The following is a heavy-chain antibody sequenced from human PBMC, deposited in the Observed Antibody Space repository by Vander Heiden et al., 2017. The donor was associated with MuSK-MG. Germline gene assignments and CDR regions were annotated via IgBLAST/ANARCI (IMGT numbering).Heavy chain of an antibody. J-gene: IGHJ5*02. D-gene: IGHD5-12*01. Sequence: QVQLVQSGAEVKKPGASVKVSCKVSGYSFTSSGISWVRQAPGQGLEWMGWISGYKGKTKYAQKVQGRVTVTTDTSTSTAYMELRSLRSDDTAVYYCARDQGYANWFDPWGQGTLVTVSS. CDR1: GYSFTSSG. V-gene: IGHV1-18*04. CDR3: ARDQGYANWFDP. CDR2: ISGYKGKT.